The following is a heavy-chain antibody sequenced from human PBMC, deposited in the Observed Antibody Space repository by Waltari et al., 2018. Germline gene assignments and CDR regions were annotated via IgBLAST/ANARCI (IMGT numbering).Heavy chain of an antibody. Sequence: EVQLVESGGGLVRPGGSLRLPCAAPGFTFNTSWMHWVRQAPGKGLVWVARINSEGSLISYAASVKGRFTISRDNAKNTLYLQMNSLRAEDTAVYYCARGGGSLDYWGQGTQVTVSS. CDR3: ARGGGSLDY. V-gene: IGHV3-74*01. J-gene: IGHJ4*02. CDR1: GFTFNTSW. D-gene: IGHD3-10*01. CDR2: INSEGSLI.